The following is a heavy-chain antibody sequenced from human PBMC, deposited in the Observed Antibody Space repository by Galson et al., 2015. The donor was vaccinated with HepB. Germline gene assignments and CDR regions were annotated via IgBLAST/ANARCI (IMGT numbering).Heavy chain of an antibody. CDR2: ISYDGSNK. CDR3: AECGDDYGDRYYFDY. Sequence: LRLSCAASGFTFSSYGMHWVRQAPGKGLEWVAVISYDGSNKYYADSVKGRFTISRDNSKNTLYLQMNSLRAEDTAVYYCAECGDDYGDRYYFDYWGQGTLVTVSS. V-gene: IGHV3-30*18. D-gene: IGHD4-17*01. J-gene: IGHJ4*02. CDR1: GFTFSSYG.